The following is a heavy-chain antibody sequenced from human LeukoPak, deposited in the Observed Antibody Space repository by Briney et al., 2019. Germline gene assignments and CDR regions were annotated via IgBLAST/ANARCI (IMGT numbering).Heavy chain of an antibody. V-gene: IGHV4-34*01. CDR2: MNHSGRS. J-gene: IGHJ5*02. CDR3: ARGGVPCSNGECPPWFDP. CDR1: GGSFSCFY. Sequence: SETLSLTCAVYGGSFSCFYWNWIRQPPGKGLEWIGEMNHSGRSNYNPSLKSRITISVDTSKKQFSLKLNSVTAADTAVYYCARGGVPCSNGECPPWFDPWGQGILVTVSS. D-gene: IGHD2-8*01.